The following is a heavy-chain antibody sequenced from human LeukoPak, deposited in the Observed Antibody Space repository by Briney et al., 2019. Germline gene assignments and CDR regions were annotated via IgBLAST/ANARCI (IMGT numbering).Heavy chain of an antibody. CDR1: GGSISSGGYS. CDR3: ARALPDSNAFDI. J-gene: IGHJ3*02. CDR2: IYHSGST. V-gene: IGHV4-30-2*01. Sequence: MSSETLSLTCAVSGGSISSGGYSWSWIRQPPGKGLEWIGYIYHSGSTYYNPSLKSRVTISVDRSMNQFSLKLSSVTAADTAVYYCARALPDSNAFDIWGQGIMVTVSS. D-gene: IGHD2-15*01.